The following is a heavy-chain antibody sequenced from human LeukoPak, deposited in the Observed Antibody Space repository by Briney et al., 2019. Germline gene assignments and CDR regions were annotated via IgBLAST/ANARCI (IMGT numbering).Heavy chain of an antibody. CDR1: GYTFTSYG. D-gene: IGHD3-9*01. CDR3: ARDGSYDILTGWRGDYYYYGMDV. V-gene: IGHV1-18*01. Sequence: GASVKVSCKASGYTFTSYGISWVRQAPGQGLEWMGWISAYNGNTNYAQKLQGRVTMTTDTSTSTAYMELRSLRSDDTAVYYCARDGSYDILTGWRGDYYYYGMDVWGQGTTVTVSS. CDR2: ISAYNGNT. J-gene: IGHJ6*02.